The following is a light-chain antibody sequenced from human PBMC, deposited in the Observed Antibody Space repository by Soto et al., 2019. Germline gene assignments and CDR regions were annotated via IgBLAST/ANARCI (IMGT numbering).Light chain of an antibody. J-gene: IGKJ2*01. CDR1: QSVSSY. Sequence: EIVLTQSPATLSLSPGERATLSCRASQSVSSYLAWYQQKPGQAPRLLIYDASNRATGIPARFSGSGSGTDFTLTISSLEPEDFAVYYCQQRSNWPPYTFGQGKKLKIK. V-gene: IGKV3-11*01. CDR3: QQRSNWPPYT. CDR2: DAS.